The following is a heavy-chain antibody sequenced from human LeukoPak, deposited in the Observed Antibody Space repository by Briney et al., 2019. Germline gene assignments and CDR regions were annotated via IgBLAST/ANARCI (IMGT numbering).Heavy chain of an antibody. CDR1: GYTFTSYG. J-gene: IGHJ4*02. Sequence: ASVKVSCKASGYTFTSYGISWVRQAPGQGLEWMGWISAYNGNTNYAQKLQGRVTMTTDTSTSTAYMELRSLRSEDTAVYYCARGNSGYDFGTLDYWGQGTLVTVSS. D-gene: IGHD5-12*01. CDR2: ISAYNGNT. V-gene: IGHV1-18*01. CDR3: ARGNSGYDFGTLDY.